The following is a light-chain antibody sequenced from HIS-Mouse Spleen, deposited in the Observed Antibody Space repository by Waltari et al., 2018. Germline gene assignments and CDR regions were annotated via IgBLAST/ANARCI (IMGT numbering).Light chain of an antibody. CDR2: GAS. J-gene: IGKJ2*01. V-gene: IGKV3-20*01. CDR1: QSVSSSY. Sequence: EIVLTQSXGTXXXSXXERATLSFRASQSVSSSYLAWYQQKPGQAPRLLIYGASSRATGIPDRFSGSGSGTXFTLTISRLEPEXFAVXYCQQHGTFGQGTKLEIK. CDR3: QQHGT.